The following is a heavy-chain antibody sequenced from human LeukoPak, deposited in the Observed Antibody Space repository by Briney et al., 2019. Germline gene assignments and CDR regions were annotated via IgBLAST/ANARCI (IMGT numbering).Heavy chain of an antibody. V-gene: IGHV1-24*01. J-gene: IGHJ4*02. D-gene: IGHD2-2*01. Sequence: ASVKVSCKVSGYTLTELSMHWVRQAPGKGLEWMGGFDPEDGETIYAQKFQGRVTMTEDTSTDTAYMELSSLRSEDTAVYYCATGYCSSTSCLYPSDYWGQGTLVTVSS. CDR1: GYTLTELS. CDR2: FDPEDGET. CDR3: ATGYCSSTSCLYPSDY.